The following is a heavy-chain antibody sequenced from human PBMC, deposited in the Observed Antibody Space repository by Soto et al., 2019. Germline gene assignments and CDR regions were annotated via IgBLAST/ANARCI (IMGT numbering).Heavy chain of an antibody. J-gene: IGHJ1*01. Sequence: EVQLVESGGGLIQPGGSLRLSCAASGFTVSSNYMSRVHQAPGKGLEWVSVIYSGGSTYYADSVKGRFTISRDNSKNTLYLQMNSLRAEDTAVYYCARDRVESGYPEYFQHWGQGTLVTVSS. D-gene: IGHD3-22*01. CDR3: ARDRVESGYPEYFQH. CDR1: GFTVSSNY. CDR2: IYSGGST. V-gene: IGHV3-53*01.